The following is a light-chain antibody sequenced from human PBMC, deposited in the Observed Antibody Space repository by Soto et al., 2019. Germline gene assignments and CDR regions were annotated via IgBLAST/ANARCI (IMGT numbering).Light chain of an antibody. J-gene: IGLJ2*01. CDR2: EVN. CDR1: SSDVGGYNY. CDR3: SSYGGRNNLV. V-gene: IGLV2-8*01. Sequence: QSVLTQPPSASGSPGQSVTISCTGTSSDVGGYNYVSWYQQHPGKATKLMIYEVNKRPSGVPDRFSGSKSGNTASLTVSGLQAEDEADYYCSSYGGRNNLVFGGGTQLTVL.